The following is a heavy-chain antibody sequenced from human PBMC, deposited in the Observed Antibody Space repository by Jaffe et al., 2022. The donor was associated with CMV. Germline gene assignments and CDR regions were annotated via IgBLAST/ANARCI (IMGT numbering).Heavy chain of an antibody. Sequence: EVQLVESGGGLVQPGGSLRLSCAASGFTFSSYWMSWVRQAPGKGLEWVANIKQDGSEKYYVDSVKGRFTISRDNAKNSLYLQMNSLRAEDTAVYYCARPIREMATITWYFDYWGQGTLVTVSS. CDR1: GFTFSSYW. CDR3: ARPIREMATITWYFDY. D-gene: IGHD5-12*01. V-gene: IGHV3-7*03. J-gene: IGHJ4*02. CDR2: IKQDGSEK.